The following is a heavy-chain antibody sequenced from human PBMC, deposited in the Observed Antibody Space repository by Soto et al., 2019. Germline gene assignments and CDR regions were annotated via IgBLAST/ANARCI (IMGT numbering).Heavy chain of an antibody. CDR3: AKEHINSWWGFDY. CDR1: GFTFSSYA. D-gene: IGHD6-13*01. CDR2: VSGSGGNT. Sequence: EVQLLESGGGLVEPGGSLRLSCAASGFTFSSYAMSWVRQAPGKGLEWVSAVSGSGGNTYYADSVTGRFTISRDNSKHTLYLQMNSLRAGDTAIYYCAKEHINSWWGFDYWGQGTLVTVSS. V-gene: IGHV3-23*01. J-gene: IGHJ4*02.